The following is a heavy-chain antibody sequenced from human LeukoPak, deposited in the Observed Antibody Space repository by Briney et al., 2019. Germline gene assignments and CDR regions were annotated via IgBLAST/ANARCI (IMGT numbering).Heavy chain of an antibody. CDR2: IYTSGST. J-gene: IGHJ4*02. CDR3: ARLKTINAGRWGQPWYFDY. V-gene: IGHV4-4*09. D-gene: IGHD4-23*01. Sequence: SETLSLTCTVSGGSISSYYWSWIRQPPGKGLEWIGYIYTSGSTNYNPSLKSRVAISVDTSKDQFSLKLSSVAAADTAVYYCARLKTINAGRWGQPWYFDYWGQGTLVTVSS. CDR1: GGSISSYY.